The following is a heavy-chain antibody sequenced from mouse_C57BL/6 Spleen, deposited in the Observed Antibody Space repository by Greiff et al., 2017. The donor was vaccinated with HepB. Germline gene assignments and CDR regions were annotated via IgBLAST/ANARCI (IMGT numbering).Heavy chain of an antibody. D-gene: IGHD1-1*01. CDR2: INPNNGGT. V-gene: IGHV1-26*01. CDR3: AGYYGSSYQGYAMDY. Sequence: VQLQQSGPELVKPGASVKISCKASGYTFTDYYMNWVKQSHGKSLEWIGDINPNNGGTSYNQKFKGKATLTVDKSSSTAYMELRSLTSEDSAVYYCAGYYGSSYQGYAMDYWGQGTSVTVSS. J-gene: IGHJ4*01. CDR1: GYTFTDYY.